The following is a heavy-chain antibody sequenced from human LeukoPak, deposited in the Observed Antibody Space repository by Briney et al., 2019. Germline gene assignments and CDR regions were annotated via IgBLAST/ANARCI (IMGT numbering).Heavy chain of an antibody. CDR1: GGSISSSSYN. Sequence: SETLSLTCTVSGGSISSSSYNWGWIRQPPGKGLEWIGSIYYSGSTYYNPSLKSRVTISVDTSKNQFSLKLSSVTAADTAVYYCARHHSWFGELSPFDYWGQGTLVTVSS. CDR2: IYYSGST. D-gene: IGHD3-10*01. J-gene: IGHJ4*02. V-gene: IGHV4-39*01. CDR3: ARHHSWFGELSPFDY.